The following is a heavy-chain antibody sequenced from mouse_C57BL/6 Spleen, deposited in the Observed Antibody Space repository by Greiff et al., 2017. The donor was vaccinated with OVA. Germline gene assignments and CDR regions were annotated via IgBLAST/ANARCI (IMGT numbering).Heavy chain of an antibody. CDR2: INPNNGGT. J-gene: IGHJ2*01. D-gene: IGHD1-1*01. CDR1: GYTFTDYY. Sequence: EVKLQQSGPELVKPGASVKISCKASGYTFTDYYMNWVKQSHGKSLEWIGDINPNNGGTSYDQKFKGKATLTVDKSSSTAYMELRSLTSEDSAVYYCARGDYGSSYVFDYWGQGTTLTVSS. V-gene: IGHV1-26*01. CDR3: ARGDYGSSYVFDY.